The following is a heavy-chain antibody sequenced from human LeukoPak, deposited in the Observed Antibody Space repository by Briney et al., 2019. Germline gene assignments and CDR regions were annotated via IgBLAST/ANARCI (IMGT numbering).Heavy chain of an antibody. J-gene: IGHJ3*02. CDR1: GYTFGTHW. CDR3: ARDILDYYDSSGYIFFGGAVVAFDI. D-gene: IGHD3-22*01. V-gene: IGHV1-2*06. CDR2: INPNSGGT. Sequence: AASVKVSCKASGYTFGTHWMHWVRQAPGQGLEWMGRINPNSGGTNYAQKFQGRVTMTRDTSISTAYMELSRLRSDDTAVYYCARDILDYYDSSGYIFFGGAVVAFDIWGQGTMVTVSS.